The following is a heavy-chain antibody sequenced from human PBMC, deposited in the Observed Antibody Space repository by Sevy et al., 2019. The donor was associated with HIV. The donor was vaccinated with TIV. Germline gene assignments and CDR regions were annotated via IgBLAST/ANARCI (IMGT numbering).Heavy chain of an antibody. D-gene: IGHD3-22*01. CDR3: ASGREHYYGNSGYFDY. CDR2: FDPEDGET. Sequence: ASVKVSCKVSGYTLTKLSMRWVRQAPGKGLEWMGGFDPEDGETIYAQKFQDRITMTEDTSTDTAYMELNSLRSEDTAVYYCASGREHYYGNSGYFDYWGQGTLVTVSS. CDR1: GYTLTKLS. V-gene: IGHV1-24*01. J-gene: IGHJ4*02.